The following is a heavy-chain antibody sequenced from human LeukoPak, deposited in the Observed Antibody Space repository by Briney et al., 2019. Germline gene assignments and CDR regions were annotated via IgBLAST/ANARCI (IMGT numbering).Heavy chain of an antibody. CDR3: AREGDSSVYYDY. V-gene: IGHV4-59*12. J-gene: IGHJ4*02. Sequence: SETLSLTCTVSGGSISSYYWSWIRQPPGKGLEWIGYIYYTGSTKYNASLKSRVTISVDTSKNQFSLKLSSVTAADTAVYYCAREGDSSVYYDYWGQGTLVTVSS. CDR1: GGSISSYY. D-gene: IGHD3-22*01. CDR2: IYYTGST.